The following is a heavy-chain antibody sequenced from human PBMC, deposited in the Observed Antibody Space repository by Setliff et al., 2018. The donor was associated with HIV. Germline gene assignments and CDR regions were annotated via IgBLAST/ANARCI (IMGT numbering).Heavy chain of an antibody. CDR1: GFTFSNYH. CDR2: LSQDGSDE. D-gene: IGHD1-1*01. Sequence: PGGSLRLSCAVSGFTFSNYHMHWVRQAPGKGLEWVAALSQDGSDEYYADSVKGRFTISRDNSKNTLYLQMNSLRVEDTAVYYCAREQPLSHWGQGTLVTVSS. V-gene: IGHV3-30*04. J-gene: IGHJ4*02. CDR3: AREQPLSH.